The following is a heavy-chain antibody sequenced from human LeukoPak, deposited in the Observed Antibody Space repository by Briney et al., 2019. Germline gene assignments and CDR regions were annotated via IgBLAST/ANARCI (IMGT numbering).Heavy chain of an antibody. CDR3: ASSRIAAAGGFDY. V-gene: IGHV4-30-2*01. D-gene: IGHD6-13*01. Sequence: RSETLSLTCAVSGGSISSGGYSWSWIRQPPGKGLEWIGYIYHSGSTYYNPSLKSRVTISVDRSKNQFSLKLSSVTAADTAVYYCASSRIAAAGGFDYWGQGTLVTVSS. CDR2: IYHSGST. J-gene: IGHJ4*02. CDR1: GGSISSGGYS.